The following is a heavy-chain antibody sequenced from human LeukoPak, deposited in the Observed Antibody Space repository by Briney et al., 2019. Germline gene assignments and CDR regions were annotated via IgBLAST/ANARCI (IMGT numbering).Heavy chain of an antibody. J-gene: IGHJ4*02. Sequence: PSETLSLTCTVSGGSISSSSHYWGWIRQPPGKGLEWIGSVYFLGTMSYNPSLKSRVTISVDTSKNQFSLKLTSLTAADTAVYYCARRGNYNYVLDSWGQGTLVTVFS. D-gene: IGHD1-7*01. CDR3: ARRGNYNYVLDS. CDR1: GGSISSSSHY. CDR2: VYFLGTM. V-gene: IGHV4-39*01.